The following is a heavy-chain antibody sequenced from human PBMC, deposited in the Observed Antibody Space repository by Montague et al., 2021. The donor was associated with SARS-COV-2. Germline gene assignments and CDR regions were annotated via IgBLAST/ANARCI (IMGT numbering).Heavy chain of an antibody. CDR2: TFYRSQWHT. CDR3: ARDGDYGGTWYSFLQN. V-gene: IGHV6-1*01. Sequence: CAISGDSVSSDTAAWHWIRQSPPRGLEWLGRTFYRSQWHTDSAASVRSRISFSGDISKNQFSLHLNSVTPEDTAIYYCARDGDYGGTWYSFLQNWGQGTLVIVSS. CDR1: GDSVSSDTAA. J-gene: IGHJ1*01. D-gene: IGHD4-17*01.